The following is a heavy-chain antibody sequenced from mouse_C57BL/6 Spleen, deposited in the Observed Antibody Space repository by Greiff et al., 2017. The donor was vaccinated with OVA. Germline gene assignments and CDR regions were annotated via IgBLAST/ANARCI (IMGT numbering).Heavy chain of an antibody. Sequence: DVMLVESGGGLVQPGGSLSLSCAASGFTFTDYYMSWVRQPPGKALEWLGFIRNKANGYTTEYSASVKGRFTISRDNSQSILYLQMNALRAEDSATYYCARPYYYGSSPYFDVWGTGTTVTVSS. CDR3: ARPYYYGSSPYFDV. J-gene: IGHJ1*03. V-gene: IGHV7-3*01. D-gene: IGHD1-1*01. CDR2: IRNKANGYTT. CDR1: GFTFTDYY.